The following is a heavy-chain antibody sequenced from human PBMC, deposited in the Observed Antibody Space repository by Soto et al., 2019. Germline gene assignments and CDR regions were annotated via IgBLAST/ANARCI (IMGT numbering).Heavy chain of an antibody. Sequence: GASVKVSCKASGYTFTGYYMHWVRQAPGQGLEWMGWINPNSGGTNYAQKFQGRVTMTRDTSISTAYMELSRLRSDDTAVYYCARSDFWSVDGNGYYGMDVWGQGTTVTVSS. CDR1: GYTFTGYY. J-gene: IGHJ6*02. D-gene: IGHD3-3*01. CDR3: ARSDFWSVDGNGYYGMDV. CDR2: INPNSGGT. V-gene: IGHV1-2*02.